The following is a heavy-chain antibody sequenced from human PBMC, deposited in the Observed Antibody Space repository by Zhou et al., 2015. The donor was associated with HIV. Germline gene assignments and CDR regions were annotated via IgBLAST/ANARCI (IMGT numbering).Heavy chain of an antibody. J-gene: IGHJ4*02. Sequence: QVQLVQSGAEVKKPGASVKVSCKASGYTFTSYDINWVRQATGQGLEWMGWMNPNSGNTGYAQKFQGRVTMTRNTSISTAYMELSSLRSEDTAVYYCARPLAYCGGDCYSEDYWGQGTLVTVSS. D-gene: IGHD2-21*02. CDR1: GYTFTSYD. CDR2: MNPNSGNT. CDR3: ARPLAYCGGDCYSEDY. V-gene: IGHV1-8*01.